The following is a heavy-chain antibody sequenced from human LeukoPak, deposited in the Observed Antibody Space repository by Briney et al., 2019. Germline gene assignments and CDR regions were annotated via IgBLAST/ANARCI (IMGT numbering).Heavy chain of an antibody. Sequence: SETLSLTCTVSGGSISSGGYYWSWIRQHPGKGLEWIGYIYYSGSTYYNPSLKSRVTISVDTSKNQFSLKLSSVTAADTAVYYCARGDSYYYGSGSYPFDYWGQGTLVTVSS. D-gene: IGHD3-10*01. V-gene: IGHV4-31*03. J-gene: IGHJ4*02. CDR2: IYYSGST. CDR1: GGSISSGGYY. CDR3: ARGDSYYYGSGSYPFDY.